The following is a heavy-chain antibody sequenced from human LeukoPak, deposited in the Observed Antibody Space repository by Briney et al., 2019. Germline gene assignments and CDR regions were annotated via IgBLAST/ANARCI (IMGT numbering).Heavy chain of an antibody. Sequence: ASVKVSCKASGYTFSNYRITWLGQAPAQGLEWMGWISAYNGNTNYAQKVQGRVIMTTDTSTSTVYLELRSLRSDDTAVYFCARGHSISWFSSNDPFYIWGQGTMVTVSS. D-gene: IGHD6-13*01. CDR2: ISAYNGNT. CDR3: ARGHSISWFSSNDPFYI. CDR1: GYTFSNYR. J-gene: IGHJ3*02. V-gene: IGHV1-18*01.